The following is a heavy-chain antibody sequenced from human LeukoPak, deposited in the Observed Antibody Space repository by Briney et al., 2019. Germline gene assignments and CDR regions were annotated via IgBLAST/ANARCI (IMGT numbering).Heavy chain of an antibody. CDR2: IYPGDSDT. J-gene: IGHJ4*02. CDR1: GYRFTAHW. V-gene: IGHV5-51*01. CDR3: ARHRSGSQWDSFDY. Sequence: GESLKISCKGSGYRFTAHWIGWVRQKPGQGLEWMGIIYPGDSDTKYSPSFQGRVTISADKSTFTAYLHWGSLKVSDTAIHYCARHRSGSQWDSFDYWGQGTLVTVSS. D-gene: IGHD1-26*01.